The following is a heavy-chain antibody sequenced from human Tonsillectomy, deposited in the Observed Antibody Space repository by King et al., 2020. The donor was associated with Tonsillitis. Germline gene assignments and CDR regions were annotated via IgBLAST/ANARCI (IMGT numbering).Heavy chain of an antibody. Sequence: VQLVESGGGLVQPGGSLRLSCAASGFTFSSYAMSWVRQAPGKGLEGVSAISGRGGSTYYADSVKGRFTISRDNSKNTVYVQMKSLRAEDTAVYYCAKTDSSCYFPLYGFDIWGQGTIDTVPS. D-gene: IGHD3-22*01. CDR3: AKTDSSCYFPLYGFDI. CDR1: GFTFSSYA. J-gene: IGHJ3*02. V-gene: IGHV3-23*04. CDR2: ISGRGGST.